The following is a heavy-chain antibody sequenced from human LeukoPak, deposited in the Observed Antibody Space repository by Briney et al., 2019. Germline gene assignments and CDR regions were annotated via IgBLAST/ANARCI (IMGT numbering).Heavy chain of an antibody. CDR2: IYHSGST. V-gene: IGHV4-59*12. Sequence: PSETLSLTCTVSGGSISSYYWSWIRQPQGKGLEWIGYIYHSGSTYYNPSLKSRVTISVDRSKNQFSLKLSSVTAADTAVYYCARERTIFGVVINAFHIWGQGTMVTVSS. CDR3: ARERTIFGVVINAFHI. D-gene: IGHD3-3*01. J-gene: IGHJ3*02. CDR1: GGSISSYY.